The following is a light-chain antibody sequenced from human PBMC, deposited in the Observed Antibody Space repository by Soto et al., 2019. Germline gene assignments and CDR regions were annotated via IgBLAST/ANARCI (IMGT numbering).Light chain of an antibody. Sequence: EIVLTQSPGNLSLSPCDRATLSCRPSQSVSSSYLAWYQQKPGQAPRLLIYGASSRATGIPARFSGSGPGTEFTLTISSLQSKDFAVYYCQQYNNWPRTFGQGTKVDI. J-gene: IGKJ1*01. CDR3: QQYNNWPRT. CDR2: GAS. CDR1: QSVSSSY. V-gene: IGKV3-15*01.